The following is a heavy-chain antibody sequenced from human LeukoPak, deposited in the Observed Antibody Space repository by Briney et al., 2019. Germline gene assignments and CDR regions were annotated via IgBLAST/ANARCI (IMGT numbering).Heavy chain of an antibody. V-gene: IGHV3-23*01. CDR2: ISGSGGGT. Sequence: GGSLRLSCAASGFTFSSYAMSWVRQAPGKGLEWVSAISGSGGGTYYADSVKGRFTISRDNSKNTLYLQMNSLRAEDTAVYYCAAAAAGTQGVKGYYYGMDVWGQGTTVTVSS. J-gene: IGHJ6*02. CDR3: AAAAAGTQGVKGYYYGMDV. CDR1: GFTFSSYA. D-gene: IGHD6-13*01.